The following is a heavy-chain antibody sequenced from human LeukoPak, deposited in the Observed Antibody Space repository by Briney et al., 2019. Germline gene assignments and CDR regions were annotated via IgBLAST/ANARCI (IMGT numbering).Heavy chain of an antibody. Sequence: PETLSLTCAVYGGSFSDYYWTWIRQPPGKGLEWIGEINHSGSTIYNPSLQSRVTISVDTSKKQFSLKLTSVIAADRAVYYCGKSHRIHKSNFDYWGRGTLLTVSS. CDR2: INHSGST. CDR1: GGSFSDYY. J-gene: IGHJ4*02. V-gene: IGHV4-34*01. CDR3: GKSHRIHKSNFDY.